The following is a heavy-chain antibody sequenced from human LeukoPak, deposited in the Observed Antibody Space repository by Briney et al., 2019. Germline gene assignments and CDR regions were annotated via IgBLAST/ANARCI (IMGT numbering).Heavy chain of an antibody. J-gene: IGHJ4*02. CDR1: GFTFSSYG. CDR3: ARDLSSGSHEVLFDY. CDR2: IRYDGSSE. V-gene: IGHV3-30*02. Sequence: GGSLRLSCAASGFTFSSYGMHWVRQAPGKGLEWVAFIRYDGSSEYYADSVKGRFTISRDNSKNTLYLQMNSLRPEDTAVYYCARDLSSGSHEVLFDYWGQGTLVTVSS. D-gene: IGHD1-26*01.